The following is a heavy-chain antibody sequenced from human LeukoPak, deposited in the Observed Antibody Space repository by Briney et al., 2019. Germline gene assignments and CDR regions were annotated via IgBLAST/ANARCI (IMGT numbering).Heavy chain of an antibody. Sequence: SETLSLTCAVYGGSFSGYYWSWIRQPPGKGLEWIGEINHSGSTNYNPSLKSRVTISVDTSKNQFSLKLSSVTAADTAVYYCASLRGTYYHFDYWGQGTLVTVSS. J-gene: IGHJ4*02. D-gene: IGHD1-26*01. CDR2: INHSGST. CDR1: GGSFSGYY. CDR3: ASLRGTYYHFDY. V-gene: IGHV4-34*01.